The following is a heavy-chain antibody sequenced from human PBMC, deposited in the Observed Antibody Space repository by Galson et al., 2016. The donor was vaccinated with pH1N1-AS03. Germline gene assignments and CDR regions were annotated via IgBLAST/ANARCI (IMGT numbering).Heavy chain of an antibody. CDR3: VRDTRFSSTWYPFHH. Sequence: SLRLSCAASGFIFSDYAMHWVRQAPGKGLEWVAFISYDTGREKYADSVRGRFTISKDRPRNMLYLEMNNLRVEDTAVYYCVRDTRFSSTWYPFHHWGQGTLVRVSA. V-gene: IGHV3-30-3*01. CDR1: GFIFSDYA. J-gene: IGHJ1*01. D-gene: IGHD6-13*01. CDR2: ISYDTGRE.